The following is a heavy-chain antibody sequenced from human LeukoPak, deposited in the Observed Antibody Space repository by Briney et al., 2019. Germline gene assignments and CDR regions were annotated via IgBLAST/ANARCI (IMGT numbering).Heavy chain of an antibody. CDR3: ARGAWIQLWSYYFDY. J-gene: IGHJ4*02. CDR2: INPSGGST. V-gene: IGHV1-46*01. D-gene: IGHD5-18*01. Sequence: ASVKVSCKASGYTFTSYYMHWVRQAPGQGLEWMGIINPSGGSTSYAQKFQGRVTMTRDMSTSTDYMELSSLRSEDTAVYYCARGAWIQLWSYYFDYWGQGTLVTVSS. CDR1: GYTFTSYY.